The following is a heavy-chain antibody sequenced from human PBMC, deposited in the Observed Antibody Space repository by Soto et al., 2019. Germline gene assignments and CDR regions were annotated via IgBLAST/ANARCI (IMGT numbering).Heavy chain of an antibody. J-gene: IGHJ3*02. V-gene: IGHV3-48*02. CDR3: VRVYASNSFDI. D-gene: IGHD2-2*01. Sequence: EVQLVESGGNLVQPGGSLRLSCAASGFIFISYSMSWVRQAPGKGLEWVSYISNSGSIIHDADSVKGRFTISRDNAKNSLSLQMNGLRDEDTAVYYCVRVYASNSFDIWGQGTVVTVSS. CDR2: ISNSGSII. CDR1: GFIFISYS.